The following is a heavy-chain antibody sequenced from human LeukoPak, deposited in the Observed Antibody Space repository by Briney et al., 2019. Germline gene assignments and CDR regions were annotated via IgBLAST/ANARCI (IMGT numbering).Heavy chain of an antibody. D-gene: IGHD6-25*01. CDR3: ATDSGY. Sequence: GGSLRLSCTASGLSLNSYAISWVRQAPGEGLEWVTFIRYDGSDKYYADSVKGRFTISRDNSKNALYLHMNSLRLEDTAVYYCATDSGYWGQGTRVTVSS. CDR1: GLSLNSYA. CDR2: IRYDGSDK. J-gene: IGHJ4*02. V-gene: IGHV3-30*02.